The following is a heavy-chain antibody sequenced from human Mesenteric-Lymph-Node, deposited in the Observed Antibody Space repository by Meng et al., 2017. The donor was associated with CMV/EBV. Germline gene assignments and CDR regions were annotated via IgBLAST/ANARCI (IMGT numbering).Heavy chain of an antibody. Sequence: SETLSLTCTVSGGSISSSSYYWGWIRQPPGKGLEWIGSIYYSGSTYYNPSLKSRVTISVDTSKNQFSLKLSSVTAADTAVYYCAREGRDYYYGMDVWGQGTTVTVSS. CDR2: IYYSGST. CDR3: AREGRDYYYGMDV. V-gene: IGHV4-39*07. D-gene: IGHD3-10*01. J-gene: IGHJ6*02. CDR1: GGSISSSSYY.